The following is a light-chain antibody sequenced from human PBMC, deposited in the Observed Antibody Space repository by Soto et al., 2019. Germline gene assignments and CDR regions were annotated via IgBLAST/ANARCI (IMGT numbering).Light chain of an antibody. V-gene: IGKV2-28*01. J-gene: IGKJ2*01. CDR1: QSLLHSNGYNY. CDR3: MQALQTPPYT. CDR2: LGS. Sequence: DIVMTQSPLSLPVTPGEPASISCRSSQSLLHSNGYNYLNCYLQKPVHSPQLLIYLGSNRAFGVPDRFSGSGSGTDFTLKITRVEAEDVGVYYCMQALQTPPYTFGQGTKLEIK.